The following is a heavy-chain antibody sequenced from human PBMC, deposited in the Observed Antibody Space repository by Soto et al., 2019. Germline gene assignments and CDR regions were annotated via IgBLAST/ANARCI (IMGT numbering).Heavy chain of an antibody. J-gene: IGHJ6*02. CDR1: GFTFSSYA. D-gene: IGHD3-3*01. CDR2: ISYDGSNK. CDR3: ARSRFFPALHGDV. Sequence: QVQLVESGGGVVQPGRSLRLSCAASGFTFSSYAMHWVRQAPGKGLEWVAVISYDGSNKYYADSVKGRFTISRDNSKNTLYLQMNSLRAEDTAVYYCARSRFFPALHGDVWGQGTTVTVSS. V-gene: IGHV3-30-3*01.